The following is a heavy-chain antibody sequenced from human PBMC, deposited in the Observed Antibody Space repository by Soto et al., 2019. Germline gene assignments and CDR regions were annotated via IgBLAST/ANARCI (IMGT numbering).Heavy chain of an antibody. Sequence: VQLVESGGGVVQPGRSLRLSCAASGFTFSDYAMHWVRQAPGKGLEWVAVVSHDGRNTHYADSVKGRFTISRDSSKNTVSLEMTSRTAEDTAVYYCAKGGRQWLVTSDFNYWGQRALVNVSS. CDR2: VSHDGRNT. CDR1: GFTFSDYA. J-gene: IGHJ4*02. V-gene: IGHV3-30*18. D-gene: IGHD6-19*01. CDR3: AKGGRQWLVTSDFNY.